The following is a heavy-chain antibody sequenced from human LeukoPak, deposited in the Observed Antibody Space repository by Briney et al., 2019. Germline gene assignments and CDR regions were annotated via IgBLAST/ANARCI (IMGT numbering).Heavy chain of an antibody. CDR2: ITSSGSPI. D-gene: IGHD4-17*01. Sequence: PGGSLRLSCAASGFTFSRYEMNWVRQAPGKELEWVSYITSSGSPIFYADSVKGRFTVSRDNAKNTLYLQMNSLRAEDTAVYYCARGGDYGDYVPFDYWGQGTLVTVSS. V-gene: IGHV3-48*03. J-gene: IGHJ4*02. CDR1: GFTFSRYE. CDR3: ARGGDYGDYVPFDY.